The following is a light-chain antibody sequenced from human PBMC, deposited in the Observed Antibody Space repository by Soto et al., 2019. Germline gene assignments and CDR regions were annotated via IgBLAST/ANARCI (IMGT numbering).Light chain of an antibody. J-gene: IGKJ1*01. CDR2: LGS. V-gene: IGKV2-28*01. Sequence: DIVMTQSPLSLPVTPGEPASISCRSSQSLLHSNGYNYLDWYQQKPGQSPQLLIYLGSSRASGVPDRFSGGGSGTDFTLKISRVEAEDVGVYYCMQALQTPWTFGQGTKVDIK. CDR3: MQALQTPWT. CDR1: QSLLHSNGYNY.